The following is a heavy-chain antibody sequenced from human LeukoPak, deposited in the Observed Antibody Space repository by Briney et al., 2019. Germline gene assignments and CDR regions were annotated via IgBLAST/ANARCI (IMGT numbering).Heavy chain of an antibody. J-gene: IGHJ3*02. CDR1: GGSFSGCY. V-gene: IGHV4-34*01. D-gene: IGHD3-10*01. CDR3: ARRRSILWQNAFDI. CDR2: INHSGST. Sequence: SETLSLTCAVYGGSFSGCYWSWIRQPPGKGLEWIGEINHSGSTNYNPSLKSRVTISVDTSKNQFSLKLSSVTAADTAVYYCARRRSILWQNAFDIWGQGTMVTVSS.